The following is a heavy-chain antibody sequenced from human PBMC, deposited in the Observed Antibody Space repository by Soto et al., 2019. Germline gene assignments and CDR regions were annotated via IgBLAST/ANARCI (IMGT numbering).Heavy chain of an antibody. D-gene: IGHD6-13*01. CDR3: AKVTKRAAAGRYEYYKYGMDV. V-gene: IGHV3-23*01. J-gene: IGHJ6*02. Sequence: PGGSLRLSCAASGFAFSAYAMTWVRQAPGKGREWVSVISGIGGSSYYAASVKGRFTISRDNSKNTLFLQMNGLRAEDTAVYYCAKVTKRAAAGRYEYYKYGMDVWGQGTTVTVSS. CDR2: ISGIGGSS. CDR1: GFAFSAYA.